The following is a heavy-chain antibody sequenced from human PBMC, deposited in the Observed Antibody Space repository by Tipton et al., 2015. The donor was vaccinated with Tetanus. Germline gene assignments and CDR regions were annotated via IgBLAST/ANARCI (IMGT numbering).Heavy chain of an antibody. CDR2: IYYSGST. V-gene: IGHV4-39*01. CDR1: GGSISSSSYY. J-gene: IGHJ2*01. D-gene: IGHD2-2*01. CDR3: ASTIESAAANWYFDL. Sequence: LRLSCPVSGGSISSSSYYWGWIRQPPGKGLEWIGSIYYSGSTYYNPSLKSRVTISVDTSKNQFSLKLSSVTAADTAVYYCASTIESAAANWYFDLWGRGTLVTVSS.